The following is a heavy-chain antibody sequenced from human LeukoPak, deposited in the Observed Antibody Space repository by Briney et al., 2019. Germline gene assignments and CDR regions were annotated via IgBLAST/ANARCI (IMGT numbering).Heavy chain of an antibody. CDR1: GFTFKSYS. V-gene: IGHV3-21*01. CDR3: AREGPAACMDI. D-gene: IGHD2-2*01. CDR2: IGSSNNYI. Sequence: GGSLRLSCAASGFTFKSYSLSWVRQAPGKGLEWVSFIGSSNNYIYYADSVKGRFTISRDNAKNSLFLQMNSLRAEDTAVYYCAREGPAACMDIWGKGTTVTVSS. J-gene: IGHJ6*03.